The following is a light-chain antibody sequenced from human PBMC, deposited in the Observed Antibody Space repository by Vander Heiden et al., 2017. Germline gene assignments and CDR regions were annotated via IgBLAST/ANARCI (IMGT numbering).Light chain of an antibody. V-gene: IGKV2-30*01. Sequence: VVMTESPHTLPVTLGLTTSSFRRSSQSLVYSDGNTYWKWFQQMQGQSPRRLIYKVSNRDSGVPGRFSGSGSGNDFTLKISRVEAEDVGVYYCMQGTHWPPVGTLWTFGQRNQGGNQT. J-gene: IGKJ1*01. CDR2: KVS. CDR1: QSLVYSDGNTY. CDR3: MQGTHWPPVGTLWT.